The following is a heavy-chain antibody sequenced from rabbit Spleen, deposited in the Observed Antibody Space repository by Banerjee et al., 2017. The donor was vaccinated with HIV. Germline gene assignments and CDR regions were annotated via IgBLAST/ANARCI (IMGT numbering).Heavy chain of an antibody. CDR2: IGAGVSYTT. J-gene: IGHJ3*01. D-gene: IGHD3-1*01. Sequence: QSLEESGGDLVKPGASLTLTCTASGFSFSYSDYMCWVRQPPGKGPEWIACIGAGVSYTTYYATWAKGRFTISRTSSTTVTLQMTSLTAADTATYFCARDLASVVGWNFGLWGQGTLVTVS. CDR3: ARDLASVVGWNFGL. CDR1: GFSFSYSDY. V-gene: IGHV1S40*01.